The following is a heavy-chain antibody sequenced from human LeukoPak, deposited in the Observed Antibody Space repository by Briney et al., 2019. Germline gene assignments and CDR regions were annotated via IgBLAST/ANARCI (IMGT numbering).Heavy chain of an antibody. Sequence: ASVKVSCKASGGTLSSYALNWVRQAPGQGLEWIGRIIPIFAIVNYAQNFQGRVTITADKSTNTANMELSSRRFEDTAFYYCARADSSGYSLDENFDYWGQGTLVTVSS. CDR3: ARADSSGYSLDENFDY. D-gene: IGHD3-22*01. J-gene: IGHJ4*02. CDR2: IIPIFAIV. V-gene: IGHV1-69*04. CDR1: GGTLSSYA.